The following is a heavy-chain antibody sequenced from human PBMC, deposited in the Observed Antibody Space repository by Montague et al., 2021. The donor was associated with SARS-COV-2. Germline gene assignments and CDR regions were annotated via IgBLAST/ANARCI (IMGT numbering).Heavy chain of an antibody. CDR1: GGSFGDDH. J-gene: IGHJ4*02. V-gene: IGHV4-34*01. D-gene: IGHD3-22*01. CDR3: ARGHRSVSMIVVVFTSASYYFDY. Sequence: SETLSLTCGVYGGSFGDDHWSWIRQPPGKGLEWIGDIKQSGSTNYNPSLKSRVTISADTSRNQFSLKLTSVTAADTAVSFCARGHRSVSMIVVVFTSASYYFDYWGQGALVTVSS. CDR2: IKQSGST.